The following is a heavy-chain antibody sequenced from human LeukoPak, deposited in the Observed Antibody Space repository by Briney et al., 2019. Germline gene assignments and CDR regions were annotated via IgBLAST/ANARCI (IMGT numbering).Heavy chain of an antibody. D-gene: IGHD3-10*01. CDR3: ARGAPLLWFGELLYGSSTHHRKNWFDP. CDR2: IYTSGTT. CDR1: GGSISSGGYY. J-gene: IGHJ5*02. V-gene: IGHV4-61*02. Sequence: SQTLSLTCTVSGGSISSGGYYWSWIRQPAGKGLEWIGRIYTSGTTNYNPSLKSRVTISVDTSKNQFSLKLSSVTAADTAVYYCARGAPLLWFGELLYGSSTHHRKNWFDPWGQGTLVTVSS.